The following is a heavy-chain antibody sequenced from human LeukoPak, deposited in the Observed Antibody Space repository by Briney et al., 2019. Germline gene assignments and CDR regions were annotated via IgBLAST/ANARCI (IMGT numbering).Heavy chain of an antibody. CDR3: ARRLGLLWFGEGLFYY. J-gene: IGHJ4*02. V-gene: IGHV1-2*02. CDR2: INPNSGGT. Sequence: APVKVSCKASGYTFTGYYMHWVRQAPGQGLEWMGWINPNSGGTNYAQKFQGRVTMTRDTSISTAYMELSRLRSDDTAVYYCARRLGLLWFGEGLFYYWGQGTLVTVSS. CDR1: GYTFTGYY. D-gene: IGHD3-10*01.